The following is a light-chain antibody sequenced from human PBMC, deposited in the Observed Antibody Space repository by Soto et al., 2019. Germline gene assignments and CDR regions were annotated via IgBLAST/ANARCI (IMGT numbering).Light chain of an antibody. CDR3: QQYDRASWT. CDR1: QSISSW. V-gene: IGKV1-5*03. Sequence: DIQMTQCPSTMSASVGDRVIITCRASQSISSWLAWYQQKPGKAPNLLIYRASTLKSGIPSRFSGSGSGTEFTLTISSLQPDDFATYYCQQYDRASWTFGQGTKVEIK. CDR2: RAS. J-gene: IGKJ1*01.